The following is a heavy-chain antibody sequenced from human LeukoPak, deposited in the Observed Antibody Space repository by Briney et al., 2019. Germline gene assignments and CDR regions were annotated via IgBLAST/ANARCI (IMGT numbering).Heavy chain of an antibody. Sequence: PGGSLRLSCAASGFTFSSYGMHWVRQAPGKGLEWVSVICYNGSNKYYADSVKGRFTISRDNSKNTLYLQMNSLRAEDTAVYYCGKDRCNNGVCDGPYYYYYYGMDVWGEGTTVTVSS. D-gene: IGHD2-8*01. J-gene: IGHJ6*01. V-gene: IGHV3-30*18. CDR2: ICYNGSNK. CDR3: GKDRCNNGVCDGPYYYYYYGMDV. CDR1: GFTFSSYG.